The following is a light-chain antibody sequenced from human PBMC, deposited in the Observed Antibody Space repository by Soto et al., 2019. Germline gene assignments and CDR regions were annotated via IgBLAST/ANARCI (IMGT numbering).Light chain of an antibody. CDR2: WAS. J-gene: IGKJ4*01. Sequence: DIVMTQSPDSLAVSLGERATIHCKSSQSVLYSSNNKNYLAWYQQKPGQPPNLLINWASTRESGVPDRFSGSESGSDFTLTNSSRQAEDVAVYYCQRYYGAPFTFGGGTKVEIK. CDR1: QSVLYSSNNKNY. V-gene: IGKV4-1*01. CDR3: QRYYGAPFT.